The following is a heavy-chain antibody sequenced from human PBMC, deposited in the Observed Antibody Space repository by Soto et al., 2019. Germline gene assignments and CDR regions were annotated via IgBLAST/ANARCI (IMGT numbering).Heavy chain of an antibody. Sequence: PGGTLRLSCVGSGFIFADYDMHWVRHVQGKGLEWVSSISSNSGAIKYADSVKGRFTLSRDNAKNSMYLEMNSLRVEDTAFYFWVKGTFSTSTMIRDYCG. J-gene: IGHJ4*01. CDR3: VKGTFSTSTMIRDY. V-gene: IGHV3-9*01. D-gene: IGHD3-16*01. CDR2: ISSNSGAI. CDR1: GFIFADYD.